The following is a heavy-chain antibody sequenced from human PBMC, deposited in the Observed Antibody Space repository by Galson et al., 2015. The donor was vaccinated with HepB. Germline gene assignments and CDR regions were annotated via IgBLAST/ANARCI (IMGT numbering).Heavy chain of an antibody. CDR3: ARGEEVDTAMDY. V-gene: IGHV3-21*01. J-gene: IGHJ4*02. Sequence: SLRLSCAASGFTFSSYSMNWVRQAPGKGLEWVSSISSSSSYIYYADSVKGRFTISRDNAKNSLYLQMNSLRAEDTAVYYCARGEEVDTAMDYWGQGTLVTVSS. D-gene: IGHD5-18*01. CDR1: GFTFSSYS. CDR2: ISSSSSYI.